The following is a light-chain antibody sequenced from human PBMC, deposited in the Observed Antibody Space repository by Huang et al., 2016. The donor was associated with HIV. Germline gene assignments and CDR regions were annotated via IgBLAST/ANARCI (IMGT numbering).Light chain of an antibody. V-gene: IGKV3-15*01. Sequence: EIVLTQSPATLSVSPGERATLSCRASQSVGSDLAWYQHRPGQAPRLRIYSASTRATGIPARFSGSGYGTDFSLTVSSLQSEDFALYYCQQYRDWPPYTFGQGTKLEIK. CDR1: QSVGSD. J-gene: IGKJ2*01. CDR3: QQYRDWPPYT. CDR2: SAS.